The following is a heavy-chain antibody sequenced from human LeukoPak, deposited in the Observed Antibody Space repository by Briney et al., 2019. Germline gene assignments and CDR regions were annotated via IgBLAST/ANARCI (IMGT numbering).Heavy chain of an antibody. CDR2: IYHSGNT. Sequence: SETLSLTCTVSGGSISSSSYYWGWIRQPPGKGLEWIGSIYHSGNTYYNPSLKSRVTISVDTSKNQFSLKLSSVTAADTAVYYCAKEGYCSGGSCLGLGLFDPWGQGILVTVSS. CDR3: AKEGYCSGGSCLGLGLFDP. D-gene: IGHD2-15*01. CDR1: GGSISSSSYY. V-gene: IGHV4-39*07. J-gene: IGHJ5*02.